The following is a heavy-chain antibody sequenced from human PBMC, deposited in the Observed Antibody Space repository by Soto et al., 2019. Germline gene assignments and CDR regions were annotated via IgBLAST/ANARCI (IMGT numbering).Heavy chain of an antibody. CDR2: IYNSGSS. CDR3: ARDQVGIAYFDY. CDR1: GGSVSSDSYY. Sequence: QVQLQESGPGLVKPSETLSLTCAVSGGSVSSDSYYWSWIRQPPGKGLEWIGYIYNSGSSKYNPYLKSRVTISVDASKSQFSLKLSSVTAADTAVYYCARDQVGIAYFDYWGQGTLVTVSS. D-gene: IGHD2-21*01. V-gene: IGHV4-61*01. J-gene: IGHJ4*02.